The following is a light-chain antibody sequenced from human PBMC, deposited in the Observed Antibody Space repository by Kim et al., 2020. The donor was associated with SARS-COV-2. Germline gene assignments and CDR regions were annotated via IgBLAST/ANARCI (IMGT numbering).Light chain of an antibody. V-gene: IGKV3-15*01. CDR3: QQYNNWPPLT. CDR1: QSLSSD. CDR2: DAS. J-gene: IGKJ4*01. Sequence: SPGETATRSSRARQSLSSDLAWYQQKPGQAPRLLIYDASTRATDIPARFSGSGSGTEFTLTITSLQSGDVAVYYCQQYNNWPPLTFGGGTKVDIK.